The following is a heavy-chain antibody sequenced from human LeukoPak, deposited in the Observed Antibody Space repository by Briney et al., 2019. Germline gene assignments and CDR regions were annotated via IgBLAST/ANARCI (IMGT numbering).Heavy chain of an antibody. CDR1: GFTFSTYA. CDR2: IGGSGGDT. D-gene: IGHD3-22*01. Sequence: PGGSLRLSCVVSGFTFSTYAMSWVRQAPGKGLEWVSGIGGSGGDTFYADSVRGRFTVSRDNSKNTLYLQMDNLRAEDTGVYSCARLPTCYYDSSGYHYDYWGQGTLVTVSS. CDR3: ARLPTCYYDSSGYHYDY. V-gene: IGHV3-23*01. J-gene: IGHJ4*02.